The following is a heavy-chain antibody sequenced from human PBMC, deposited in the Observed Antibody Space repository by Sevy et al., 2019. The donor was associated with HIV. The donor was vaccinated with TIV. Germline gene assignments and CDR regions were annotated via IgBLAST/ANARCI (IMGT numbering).Heavy chain of an antibody. CDR1: GFTFSNAW. CDR2: IKSKTDGGTT. Sequence: GGSLRLSCAASGFTFSNAWMSWVRQAPGKGLEWVGRIKSKTDGGTTDYAAPVKGRFTISRDDSKNTLYLQMNSLKTEDITVYYCTTPAGMAPFDYWGQGTLVTVSS. CDR3: TTPAGMAPFDY. J-gene: IGHJ4*02. V-gene: IGHV3-15*01. D-gene: IGHD2-2*01.